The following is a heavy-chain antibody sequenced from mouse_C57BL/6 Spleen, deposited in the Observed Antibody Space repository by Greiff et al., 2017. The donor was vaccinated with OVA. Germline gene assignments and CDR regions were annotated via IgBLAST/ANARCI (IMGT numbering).Heavy chain of an antibody. J-gene: IGHJ3*01. V-gene: IGHV14-4*01. CDR3: TTPYYYGRAWFAY. CDR1: GFNIKDDY. D-gene: IGHD1-1*01. CDR2: IDPENGDT. Sequence: EVQLQQSGAELVRPGASVKLSCTASGFNIKDDYMHWVKQRPEQGLEWIGWIDPENGDTEYASKFQGKATITADTSSNTAYLQLSSLTSEDTAVYYCTTPYYYGRAWFAYWGQGTLVTVSA.